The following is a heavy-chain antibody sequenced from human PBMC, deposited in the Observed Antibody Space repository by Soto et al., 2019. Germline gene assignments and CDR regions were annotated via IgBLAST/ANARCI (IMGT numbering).Heavy chain of an antibody. CDR2: ISSNRSNT. CDR3: ARDTGIMTTVGNDY. J-gene: IGHJ4*02. D-gene: IGHD4-17*01. Sequence: GGSLRLSCAASGFPFSSYGMHWVRQAPGKGLEWVSYISSNRSNTNYADSVKGRFTISRDNAKNSLYLQMNSLRAEDTAVYYCARDTGIMTTVGNDYWGQGTLVTVSS. V-gene: IGHV3-21*04. CDR1: GFPFSSYG.